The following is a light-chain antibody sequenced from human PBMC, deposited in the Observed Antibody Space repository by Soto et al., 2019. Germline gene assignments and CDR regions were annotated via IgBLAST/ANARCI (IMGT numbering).Light chain of an antibody. CDR1: QSVTSRY. J-gene: IGKJ1*01. CDR2: GAS. Sequence: EIVLTQSPGTLSLSPGERATLSCRASQSVTSRYLAWYQQKPGQAPRLLIFGASIRDTGVTDRFSGSRSGTDLTLTISRLEAEYFALYYCQKYGSSPGTLGQGSMVHIK. V-gene: IGKV3-20*01. CDR3: QKYGSSPGT.